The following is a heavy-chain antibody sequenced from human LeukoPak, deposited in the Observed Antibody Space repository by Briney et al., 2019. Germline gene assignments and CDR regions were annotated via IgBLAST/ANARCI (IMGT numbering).Heavy chain of an antibody. CDR3: ARGRPWFDP. D-gene: IGHD6-6*01. Sequence: SETLSLTCAVYGGSFSGYYWSWIRQPPGKGLEWIGEINHSGSTNYNPSLKSRVTISVDTSKNQFSMKLSSVTAADTAVYYCARGRPWFDPWGQGTLVTVSS. J-gene: IGHJ5*02. V-gene: IGHV4-34*01. CDR2: INHSGST. CDR1: GGSFSGYY.